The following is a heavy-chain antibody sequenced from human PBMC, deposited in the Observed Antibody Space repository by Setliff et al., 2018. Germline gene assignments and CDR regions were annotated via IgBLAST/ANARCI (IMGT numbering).Heavy chain of an antibody. D-gene: IGHD3-3*01. V-gene: IGHV4-38-2*01. J-gene: IGHJ5*02. CDR3: ARVGHSTYYNFWSGPRGYNWFDP. CDR1: GYSISSGYY. Sequence: SETLSLTCAVSGYSISSGYYWGWVRQPPGKGLEWIGSIYHRGSTYYNPSLKSRVTISVDTSKNQFSLKLSSVTAADTAVYYCARVGHSTYYNFWSGPRGYNWFDPWGQGTLVTVSS. CDR2: IYHRGST.